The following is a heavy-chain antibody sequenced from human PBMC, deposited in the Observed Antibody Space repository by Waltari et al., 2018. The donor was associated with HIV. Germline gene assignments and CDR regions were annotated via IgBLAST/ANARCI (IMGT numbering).Heavy chain of an antibody. Sequence: EVQLVESGGGLIQPGGSLRLSCAASGFSVSRHYMIWVRQAPGKGLEWVSVIYSGGSTYYADSVKGRFTISRDNSKNTLYLQMNSLRAEDTAVYYCARGFGCGGDCYYFDYWGQGTLVTVSS. CDR1: GFSVSRHY. J-gene: IGHJ4*02. CDR3: ARGFGCGGDCYYFDY. CDR2: IYSGGST. V-gene: IGHV3-53*01. D-gene: IGHD2-21*02.